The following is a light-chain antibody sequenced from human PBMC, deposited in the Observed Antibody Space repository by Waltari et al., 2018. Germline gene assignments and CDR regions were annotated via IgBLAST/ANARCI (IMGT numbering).Light chain of an antibody. CDR1: QSISSY. CDR2: AAS. V-gene: IGKV1-39*01. Sequence: DIQLTQSPSSLSASVGDRVTITCRASQSISSYLNWYQQKPGKAPLLLIYAASSLQSGVPSRFSGSGSGTDFTLTISSLQPEDFATYYCQQTYITPLTFGQGTRLEIK. CDR3: QQTYITPLT. J-gene: IGKJ5*01.